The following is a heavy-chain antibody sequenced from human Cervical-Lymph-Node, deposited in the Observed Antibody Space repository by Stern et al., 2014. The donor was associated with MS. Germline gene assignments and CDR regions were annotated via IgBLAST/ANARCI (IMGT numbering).Heavy chain of an antibody. CDR1: GGSISSYY. Sequence: QVQLQESGPGLVKPSETLSLTCTVSGGSISSYYWSWIRQPPGKGLEWIGYIYYSGSTNYNPSLKSRVTISVDTSKNQFSLKLSSVTAADTAVYYCARVDTAMVTTDWGQGTLVTVSS. V-gene: IGHV4-59*01. CDR2: IYYSGST. CDR3: ARVDTAMVTTD. D-gene: IGHD5-18*01. J-gene: IGHJ4*02.